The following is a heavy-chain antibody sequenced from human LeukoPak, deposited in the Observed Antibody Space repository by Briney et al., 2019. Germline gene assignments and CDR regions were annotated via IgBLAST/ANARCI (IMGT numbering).Heavy chain of an antibody. J-gene: IGHJ6*02. CDR3: ARGGEVTIFGVVIIESWAGYYYGMDV. V-gene: IGHV3-21*01. CDR1: GFTFSSYS. CDR2: ISSSSSYI. D-gene: IGHD3-3*01. Sequence: GGSLRLSCAASGFTFSSYSMNWVRQAPGKGLEWVSSISSSSSYIYYADSVKGRFTTSRDNAKNSLYLQMNSLRAEDTAVYYCARGGEVTIFGVVIIESWAGYYYGMDVWGQGTTVTVSS.